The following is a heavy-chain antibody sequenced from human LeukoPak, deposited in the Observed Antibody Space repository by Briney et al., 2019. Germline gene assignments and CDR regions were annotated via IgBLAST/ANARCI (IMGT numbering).Heavy chain of an antibody. D-gene: IGHD4-17*01. Sequence: GGSLRLSCAASGFTFSSYAMSWVRQAPGKGLEWVSAISGSGGSTYYADSVKGRFTISRDNSKNTLYPQMNSLRAEDTAVYYCARMTTVMFDYWGQGTLVTVSS. CDR1: GFTFSSYA. V-gene: IGHV3-23*01. J-gene: IGHJ4*02. CDR2: ISGSGGST. CDR3: ARMTTVMFDY.